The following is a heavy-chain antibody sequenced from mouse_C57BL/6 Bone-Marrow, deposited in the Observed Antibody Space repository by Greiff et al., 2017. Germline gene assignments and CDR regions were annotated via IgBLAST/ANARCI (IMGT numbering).Heavy chain of an antibody. CDR1: GYTFTSYW. D-gene: IGHD1-1*01. Sequence: DVKLVESGTVLARPGASVKMSCKTSGYTFTSYWMHWVKQRPGQGLEWIGAIYPGNSDTSYNQKFKGKAKLTAVTSASTAYMELSSLTNEDSAVYYCTKDYYGSSPAWFAYWGQGTLVTVSA. V-gene: IGHV1-5*01. CDR2: IYPGNSDT. J-gene: IGHJ3*01. CDR3: TKDYYGSSPAWFAY.